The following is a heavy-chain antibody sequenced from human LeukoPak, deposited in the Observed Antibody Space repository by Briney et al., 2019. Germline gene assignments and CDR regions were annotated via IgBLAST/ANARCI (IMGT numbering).Heavy chain of an antibody. Sequence: GGSLRLSCAASGFTFSSYGMHWVRQAPGKGLEWVAGISYDGDYTPYGDSVKGRFTISRDNSKKTMFLQMHSLRPEDTAVYYCVRDYRDYGSGTFLYWGQGTLVTVSS. CDR3: VRDYRDYGSGTFLY. CDR1: GFTFSSYG. V-gene: IGHV3-30*03. D-gene: IGHD3-10*01. CDR2: ISYDGDYT. J-gene: IGHJ4*02.